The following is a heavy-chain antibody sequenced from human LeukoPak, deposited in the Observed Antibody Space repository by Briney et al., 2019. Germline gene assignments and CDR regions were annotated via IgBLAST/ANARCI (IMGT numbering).Heavy chain of an antibody. V-gene: IGHV3-33*01. Sequence: GGSLRLSCAASGFTFSSYGMHWVRQAPGKGPEWVAVIWYDGSNKYYADSVKGRFTISRDNSKNTLYLQMNSLRAEDTAVYYCARVGIAVAGPDYWGQGTLVTVSS. CDR2: IWYDGSNK. D-gene: IGHD6-19*01. CDR3: ARVGIAVAGPDY. J-gene: IGHJ4*02. CDR1: GFTFSSYG.